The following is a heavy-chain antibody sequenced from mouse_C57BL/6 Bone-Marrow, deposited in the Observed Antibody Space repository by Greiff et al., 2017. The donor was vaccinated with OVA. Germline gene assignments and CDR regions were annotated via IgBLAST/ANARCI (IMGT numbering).Heavy chain of an antibody. J-gene: IGHJ4*01. CDR1: GFNIKDYY. V-gene: IGHV14-2*01. D-gene: IGHD2-4*01. CDR2: IDPEDGET. CDR3: ARPIYYDYRYAMDY. Sequence: VHVKQSGAELVKPGASVKLSCTASGFNIKDYYMHWVKQRTEQGLEWIGRIDPEDGETKYVPKFQGKATITADTSSNTAYLQLSSLTSEGTAVYYCARPIYYDYRYAMDYWGQGTSVTVSS.